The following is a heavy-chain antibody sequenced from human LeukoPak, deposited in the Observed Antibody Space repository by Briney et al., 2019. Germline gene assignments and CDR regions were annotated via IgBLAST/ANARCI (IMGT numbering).Heavy chain of an antibody. CDR2: IYYSGST. J-gene: IGHJ2*01. D-gene: IGHD6-19*01. CDR3: ARSYSSGWYGGWYFDL. Sequence: SETLSLTCNVSGGSIITYYWSWIRQPPGKGLEWIGHIYYSGSTNYNPSLKSRVTISVDTSKNQFSLKLSSVTAADTAVYYCARSYSSGWYGGWYFDLWGRGTLVTVSS. CDR1: GGSIITYY. V-gene: IGHV4-59*08.